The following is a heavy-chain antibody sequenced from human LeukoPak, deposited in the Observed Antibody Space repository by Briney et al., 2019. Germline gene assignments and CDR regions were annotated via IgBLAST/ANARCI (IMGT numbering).Heavy chain of an antibody. J-gene: IGHJ4*02. CDR1: GYTFTSYE. D-gene: IGHD3-22*01. V-gene: IGHV1-8*01. CDR3: ARGLTTYYYDSSGLG. CDR2: MHPNSGTT. Sequence: ASVKVSCKASGYTFTSYEINWVRQATGQGLEWMGWMHPNSGTTGYAQKFQGRVTMTRETSISTAYMELSSLTSEDTAVYYCARGLTTYYYDSSGLGWGQGTLVTVSS.